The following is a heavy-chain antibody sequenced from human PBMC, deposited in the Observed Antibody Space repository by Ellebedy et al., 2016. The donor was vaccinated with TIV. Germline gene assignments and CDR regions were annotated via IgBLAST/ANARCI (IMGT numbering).Heavy chain of an antibody. CDR2: ISSSGNSL. CDR1: GFTFSSYS. D-gene: IGHD2-21*01. CDR3: ARDRVAVVVPAFGAFDL. V-gene: IGHV3-48*02. J-gene: IGHJ3*01. Sequence: GESLKISCEASGFTFSSYSMNWVRQAPGKGLEWVAYISSSGNSLYYGDSVKGRFTVSRDNAKNSLYLQMNSLRDEDTALYHCARDRVAVVVPAFGAFDLWGQGTMVTVSS.